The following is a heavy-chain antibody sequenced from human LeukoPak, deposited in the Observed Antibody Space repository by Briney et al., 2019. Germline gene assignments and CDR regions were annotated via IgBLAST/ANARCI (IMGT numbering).Heavy chain of an antibody. Sequence: GRSLRLSCAASGFTFSSYAMHWVRQAPGKGLEWVAVISYDGSNKYYADSVKGRFTISRDNSKNTLYLQMNSLRAEDTAAYYCARDPHTIFGVVTPDAFDIWGQGTMVTVSS. CDR2: ISYDGSNK. J-gene: IGHJ3*02. D-gene: IGHD3-3*01. CDR3: ARDPHTIFGVVTPDAFDI. CDR1: GFTFSSYA. V-gene: IGHV3-30-3*01.